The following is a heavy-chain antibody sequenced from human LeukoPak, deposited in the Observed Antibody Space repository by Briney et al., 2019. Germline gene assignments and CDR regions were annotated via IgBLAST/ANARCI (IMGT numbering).Heavy chain of an antibody. CDR1: GYTFTSYA. CDR3: AREMGSSSYRDAFDI. J-gene: IGHJ3*02. D-gene: IGHD6-6*01. V-gene: IGHV1-69*13. Sequence: SVKVSCKASGYTFTSYAISWVRQAPGQGLEWMGGIIPIFGTANYAQKFQGRVTITADESTSTAYMELSSLRSEDTAVYYCAREMGSSSYRDAFDIWGQGTMVTVSS. CDR2: IIPIFGTA.